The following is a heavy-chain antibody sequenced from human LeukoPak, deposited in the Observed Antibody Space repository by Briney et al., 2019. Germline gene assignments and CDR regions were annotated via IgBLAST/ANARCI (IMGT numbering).Heavy chain of an antibody. CDR3: ARDLYYYGSGSYPQFDY. Sequence: PSETLSLTCTVSGGSISSYYWSWIRQPPGKGLEWIGYIYYSGSTNYKPSLKSRVTISVDTSKNQFSLKLNSVTAADTAVYYCARDLYYYGSGSYPQFDYWGQGTLVTVSS. V-gene: IGHV4-59*01. CDR2: IYYSGST. J-gene: IGHJ4*02. CDR1: GGSISSYY. D-gene: IGHD3-10*01.